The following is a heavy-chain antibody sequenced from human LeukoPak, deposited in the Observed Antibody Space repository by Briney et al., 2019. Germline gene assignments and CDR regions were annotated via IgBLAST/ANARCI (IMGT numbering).Heavy chain of an antibody. Sequence: PSETLSLTCTVSGVSIIDYYWSWIRQPPGKGLEWIAYISYNRGTYSNPSPKSRVTISIDTSKNQFSMKLSSVTAPDTAIFYCARHKHSSGLASLDFWGPGTLVTVSS. CDR1: GVSIIDYY. V-gene: IGHV4-59*08. D-gene: IGHD5-18*01. CDR3: ARHKHSSGLASLDF. CDR2: ISYNRGT. J-gene: IGHJ4*02.